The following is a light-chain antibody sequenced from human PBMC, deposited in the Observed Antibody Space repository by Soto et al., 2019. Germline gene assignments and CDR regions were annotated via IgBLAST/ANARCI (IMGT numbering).Light chain of an antibody. CDR1: QSVSSTY. Sequence: EMVLRQSPGTLSLSPGERATLSCRASQSVSSTYLAWYQQRPGQAPRLLIYGASSRATGIPDRFSGSGSGADFTLTISRLEPEDFAVYYCQQYGSSLGVTFGGGTKVDIK. V-gene: IGKV3-20*01. CDR2: GAS. J-gene: IGKJ4*01. CDR3: QQYGSSLGVT.